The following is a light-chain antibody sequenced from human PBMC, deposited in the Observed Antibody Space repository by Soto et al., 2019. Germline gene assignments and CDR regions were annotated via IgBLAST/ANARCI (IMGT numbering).Light chain of an antibody. CDR3: LSKTSTISYV. CDR2: EVS. J-gene: IGLJ1*01. V-gene: IGLV2-14*01. Sequence: QSVLTQPASVSGSPGQSIAISCTGTTSDVGGYNYVSWYQQHPGKVPKLLIHEVSNRPSGVSNRFSGSKSGNTASLTISRLQAEDEADYYCLSKTSTISYVFGTGTKVTVL. CDR1: TSDVGGYNY.